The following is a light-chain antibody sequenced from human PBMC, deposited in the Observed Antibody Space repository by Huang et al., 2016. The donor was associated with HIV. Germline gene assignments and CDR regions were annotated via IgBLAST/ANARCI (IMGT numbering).Light chain of an antibody. CDR3: HQYNNWLLS. CDR1: RSVSTN. V-gene: IGKV3-15*01. CDR2: GSS. J-gene: IGKJ4*01. Sequence: EIVMTQSPATLSVSPGQRVTLSCRANRSVSTNLAWYQQSHGQAPRLLIYGSSTRDPGIPARFSGSGSGTDFSLTISSLQSEDFALYYCHQYNNWLLSFGGGTRV.